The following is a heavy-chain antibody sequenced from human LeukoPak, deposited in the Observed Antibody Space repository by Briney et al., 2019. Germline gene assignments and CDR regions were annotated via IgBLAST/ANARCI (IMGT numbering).Heavy chain of an antibody. CDR1: GYTFTSYY. CDR2: INPSGGSI. CDR3: ARDLHSATTDSSGYYRQKDLFDY. D-gene: IGHD3-22*01. Sequence: ASVKVSCKASGYTFTSYYMHWVRQAPGQGLEWMGIINPSGGSISYAQKFQGRVTMTRDTSTSTVYMELSSLRSEDTAVYYCARDLHSATTDSSGYYRQKDLFDYWGQGTLVTVSS. J-gene: IGHJ4*02. V-gene: IGHV1-46*01.